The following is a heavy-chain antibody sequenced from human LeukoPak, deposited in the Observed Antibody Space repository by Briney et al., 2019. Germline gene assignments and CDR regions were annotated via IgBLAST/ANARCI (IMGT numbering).Heavy chain of an antibody. CDR2: INPNSGGT. CDR1: GYTFTGYY. J-gene: IGHJ1*01. V-gene: IGHV1-2*02. D-gene: IGHD2-15*01. CDR3: ARDRSTGYCSGGSCYSRHFQH. Sequence: GASVKVSCKASGYTFTGYYMHWVRQAPGQGLEWMGWINPNSGGTNHAQKFQGRVTMTRDTSISTAYMELSRLRSDDTAVYYCARDRSTGYCSGGSCYSRHFQHWGQGTLVTVSS.